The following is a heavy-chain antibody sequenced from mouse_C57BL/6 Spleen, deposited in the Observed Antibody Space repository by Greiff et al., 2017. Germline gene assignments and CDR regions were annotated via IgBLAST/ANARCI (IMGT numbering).Heavy chain of an antibody. CDR3: ARPTVVYWYFDV. J-gene: IGHJ1*03. CDR1: GFTFSDYG. CDR2: ISSGSSTI. D-gene: IGHD1-1*01. V-gene: IGHV5-17*01. Sequence: EVKVVESGGGLVKPGGSLKLSCAASGFTFSDYGMHWVRQAPEKGLEWVAYISSGSSTIYYADTVKGRFTISRDNAKNTLFLQMTSLRSEDTAMYYCARPTVVYWYFDVWGTGTTVTVSS.